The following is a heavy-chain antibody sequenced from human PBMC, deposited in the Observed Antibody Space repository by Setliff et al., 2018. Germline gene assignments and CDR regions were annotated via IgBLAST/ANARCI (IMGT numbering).Heavy chain of an antibody. V-gene: IGHV4-38-2*01. CDR1: GYSINSDCF. CDR3: ARYNSSAACFDL. D-gene: IGHD1-20*01. Sequence: TSETLSLTCAVSGYSINSDCFWGWIRQPPGKGLEWIGTISHSGSTSYNSSLKSRVTMSVDTSKNQFFLKLRSVTAADTAIYYCARYNSSAACFDLWGPGTLVTVSS. CDR2: ISHSGST. J-gene: IGHJ5*02.